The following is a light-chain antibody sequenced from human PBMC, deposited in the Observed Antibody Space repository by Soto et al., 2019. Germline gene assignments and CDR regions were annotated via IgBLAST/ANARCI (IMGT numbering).Light chain of an antibody. V-gene: IGLV2-14*01. Sequence: QSALTQPASVSGSPGQSITISCTGTSSDVGGYNYVSWYQQHPGKAPKLMIYEVSNRPSGVSNRFSGSKSGNTASQTISGRQAEDEADYYCSSYTSSSTPVVFGGGTKLTVL. CDR1: SSDVGGYNY. CDR2: EVS. J-gene: IGLJ2*01. CDR3: SSYTSSSTPVV.